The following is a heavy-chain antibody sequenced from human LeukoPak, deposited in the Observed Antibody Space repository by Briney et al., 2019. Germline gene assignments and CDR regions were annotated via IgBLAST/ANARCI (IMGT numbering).Heavy chain of an antibody. CDR1: GYTFTNYD. Sequence: ASVKVSCKASGYTFTNYDINWARQATGQGLEWMGWMNPRSSNSGYAQELQGRVTMTRNTAINTAYMELNSLRVEDTAVYYCVTSICCYDPSGYYPFDYWGQGTLVTVSS. V-gene: IGHV1-8*01. D-gene: IGHD3-22*01. CDR3: VTSICCYDPSGYYPFDY. J-gene: IGHJ4*02. CDR2: MNPRSSNS.